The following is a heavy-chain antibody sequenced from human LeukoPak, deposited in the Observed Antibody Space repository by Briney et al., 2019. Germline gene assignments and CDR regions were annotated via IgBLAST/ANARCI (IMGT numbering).Heavy chain of an antibody. V-gene: IGHV3-30*02. CDR2: IRYDGSNK. J-gene: IGHJ6*04. CDR1: GFTFSSYG. CDR3: AKDRDSSGPVVLDV. D-gene: IGHD3-22*01. Sequence: GRSLRLSCAASGFTFSSYGMHWVRQAPGKGLEWVAFIRYDGSNKYYADSVKGRFTISRDNSKNTLYLQMNSLRAEDTAVYYCAKDRDSSGPVVLDVWGKGTTVTVSS.